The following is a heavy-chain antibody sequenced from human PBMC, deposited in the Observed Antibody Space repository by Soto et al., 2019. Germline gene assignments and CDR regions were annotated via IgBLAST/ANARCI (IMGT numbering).Heavy chain of an antibody. V-gene: IGHV1-46*01. CDR2: ITPRDGDT. CDR1: GYTFTDKY. Sequence: ASVKVSCKASGYTFTDKYMYWVRQAPGQGLEWMGIITPRDGDTTYAQNLQGRLTMTRDTSTTTVYMELSSLKPEDTAVYYCARGDPPYDTSDRRPFDVWGQGTMVTVSS. J-gene: IGHJ3*01. D-gene: IGHD3-22*01. CDR3: ARGDPPYDTSDRRPFDV.